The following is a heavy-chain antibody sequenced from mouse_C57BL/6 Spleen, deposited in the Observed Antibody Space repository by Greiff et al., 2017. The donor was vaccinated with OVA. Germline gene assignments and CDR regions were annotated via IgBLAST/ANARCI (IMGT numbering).Heavy chain of an antibody. CDR1: GYSITSGYY. Sequence: EVQRVESGPGLVKPSQSLSLTCSVTGYSITSGYYWNWIRQFPGNKLEWMGYISYDGSNNYNPSLKNRISITRDTSKNQFFLKLNSVTTEDTATYYCARDAGSSYPYYFDYWGQGTTLTVSS. D-gene: IGHD1-1*01. V-gene: IGHV3-6*01. CDR3: ARDAGSSYPYYFDY. CDR2: ISYDGSN. J-gene: IGHJ2*01.